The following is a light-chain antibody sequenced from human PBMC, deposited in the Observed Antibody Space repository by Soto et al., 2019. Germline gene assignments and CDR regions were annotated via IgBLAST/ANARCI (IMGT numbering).Light chain of an antibody. J-gene: IGKJ1*01. V-gene: IGKV1-5*03. CDR2: KAS. CDR3: QQYHGAWT. Sequence: DFQMTQFPSTLSASVGDRVTNTCRASQSVRDWLAWYQQQAGKAPKLLIFKASSLQSGVPSRFSGSGSGTEFTLTISSLQPDDSGTYYCQQYHGAWTFGQGTKVEIK. CDR1: QSVRDW.